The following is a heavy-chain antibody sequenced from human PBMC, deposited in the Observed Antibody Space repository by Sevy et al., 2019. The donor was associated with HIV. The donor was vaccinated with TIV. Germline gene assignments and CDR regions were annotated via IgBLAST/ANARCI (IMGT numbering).Heavy chain of an antibody. CDR3: AREGCTKPHDY. D-gene: IGHD2-8*01. J-gene: IGHJ4*02. CDR2: LSFGCGEI. V-gene: IGHV3-23*01. Sequence: GGSLRLSCAASGFTFSKFSMSWVRQPPGKGLEWVATLSFGCGEINYADSVKGRFTISRDNSKSSVYLQMNNLRPEDTAVYYCAREGCTKPHDYWGQGTLVTVSS. CDR1: GFTFSKFS.